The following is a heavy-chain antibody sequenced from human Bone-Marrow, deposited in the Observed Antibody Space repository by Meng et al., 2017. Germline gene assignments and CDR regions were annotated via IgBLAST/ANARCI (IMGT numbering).Heavy chain of an antibody. V-gene: IGHV1-2*06. D-gene: IGHD3-22*01. Sequence: QVQLVQFGAEGKKPGASVKFSCKASGYTFTGYYMHWVRQAPGQGLEWMGRINPTSGGTNYAQKFQGRVTMTRDTSISTAYMELSRLRSDDTAVYYCARGDLGGYYDYWGQGTLVTVSS. CDR3: ARGDLGGYYDY. J-gene: IGHJ4*02. CDR2: INPTSGGT. CDR1: GYTFTGYY.